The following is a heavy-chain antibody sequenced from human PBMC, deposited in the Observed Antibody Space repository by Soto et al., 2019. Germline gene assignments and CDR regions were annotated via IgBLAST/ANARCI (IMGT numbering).Heavy chain of an antibody. CDR2: ISGSGGST. V-gene: IGHV3-23*01. CDR3: AKDRLYYDILTGLVDY. D-gene: IGHD3-9*01. J-gene: IGHJ4*02. CDR1: GFTFSSYA. Sequence: GGSLRLSCAASGFTFSSYAMSWVRQAPGKGLEWVSAISGSGGSTYYADSVKGRFTISRDNSKNTLYLQMNSLRAEDTAVYYCAKDRLYYDILTGLVDYWGQGTLVTVSS.